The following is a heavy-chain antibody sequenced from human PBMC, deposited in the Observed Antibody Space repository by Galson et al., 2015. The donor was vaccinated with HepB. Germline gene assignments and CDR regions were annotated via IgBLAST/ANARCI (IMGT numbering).Heavy chain of an antibody. CDR2: ISSSSSYT. CDR1: GFTFSDYY. D-gene: IGHD6-13*01. J-gene: IGHJ4*02. Sequence: SLRLSCAASGFTFSDYYMSWIRQAPGKGLEWVSYISSSSSYTNYADSVKGRFTISRDNAKNSLYLQMNSLRAEDTAVYYCAGGDQGIAAAVYDYWGQGTLVTVSS. CDR3: AGGDQGIAAAVYDY. V-gene: IGHV3-11*06.